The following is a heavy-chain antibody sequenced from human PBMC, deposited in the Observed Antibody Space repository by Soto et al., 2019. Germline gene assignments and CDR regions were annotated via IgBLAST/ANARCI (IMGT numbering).Heavy chain of an antibody. Sequence: SETLSLTCAVSGGSISSSSYYWGWIRQPPGKGLEWIGSIYYSGSTYYNPSLKSRVTMSVDTSKKQFSLKLSSVTAADTAVYYCERQRWIQWEGLYFDYWGQGSLVTVSS. CDR1: GGSISSSSYY. V-gene: IGHV4-39*01. CDR2: IYYSGST. D-gene: IGHD5-18*01. J-gene: IGHJ4*02. CDR3: ERQRWIQWEGLYFDY.